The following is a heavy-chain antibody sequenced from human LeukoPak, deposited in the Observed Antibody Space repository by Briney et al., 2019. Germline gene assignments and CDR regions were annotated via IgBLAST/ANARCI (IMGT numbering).Heavy chain of an antibody. V-gene: IGHV4-34*01. J-gene: IGHJ4*02. CDR1: GGSFSGYY. CDR3: ARMYSSSWYRY. Sequence: SETLSLTCAVYGGSFSGYYWSWIRQPPGKGLEWIGEINHSGSTNYNPSLKSRVTISVDTSKNQFSLKLSSVTAADTAVYYCARMYSSSWYRYWGQGTLVTVSS. D-gene: IGHD6-13*01. CDR2: INHSGST.